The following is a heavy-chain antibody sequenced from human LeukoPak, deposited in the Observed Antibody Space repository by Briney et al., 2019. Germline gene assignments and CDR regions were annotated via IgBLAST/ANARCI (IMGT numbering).Heavy chain of an antibody. Sequence: GVSLRLSCAASGFAFNTCDMHWVRQAVGKGPEWVAGIGTAGDTYYLDSVKGRFTISRENGKNSLYLQMNSLRVGDTAVYYCARGTVGAGVFDVWGQGTLVTVS. V-gene: IGHV3-13*01. D-gene: IGHD1-26*01. CDR3: ARGTVGAGVFDV. CDR2: IGTAGDT. J-gene: IGHJ3*01. CDR1: GFAFNTCD.